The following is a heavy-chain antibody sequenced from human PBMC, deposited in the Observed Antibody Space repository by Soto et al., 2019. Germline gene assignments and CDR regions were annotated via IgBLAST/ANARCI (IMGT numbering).Heavy chain of an antibody. CDR1: GGSFSGYY. CDR2: INHSGST. Sequence: SEALSLTCAVYGGSFSGYYWSWIRQPPGKGLEWIGEINHSGSTSYNPSLKSRVTISVDTSKNQFSLKLSSVTAADTAVYYCARCRQLVLGYWGQGTLVSVSS. CDR3: ARCRQLVLGY. D-gene: IGHD6-13*01. V-gene: IGHV4-34*01. J-gene: IGHJ4*02.